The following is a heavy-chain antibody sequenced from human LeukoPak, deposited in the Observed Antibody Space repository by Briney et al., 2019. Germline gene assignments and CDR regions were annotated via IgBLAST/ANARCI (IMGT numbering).Heavy chain of an antibody. J-gene: IGHJ4*02. Sequence: GGSLRLSCAASGFTVSSHYMTWVRQAPGKGLEWVSLISSGSSTYYADSVKGRFTISRDNSKNTLYLQLNSLRADDTAVYYCARRRSKAYEDWGQGTLVTVSS. D-gene: IGHD3-22*01. V-gene: IGHV3-53*01. CDR2: ISSGSST. CDR3: ARRRSKAYED. CDR1: GFTVSSHY.